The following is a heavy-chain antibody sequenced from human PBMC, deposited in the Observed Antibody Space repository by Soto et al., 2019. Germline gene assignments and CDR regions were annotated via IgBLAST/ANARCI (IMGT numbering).Heavy chain of an antibody. CDR3: AKEMATATVDAFDI. V-gene: IGHV3-30*18. CDR1: GFTFSSYG. D-gene: IGHD2-21*02. J-gene: IGHJ3*02. CDR2: ISYDGSNK. Sequence: QVQLVESGGGVVQPGRSLRLSCAASGFTFSSYGMHWVRQAPGKGLEWVAVISYDGSNKYYADSVKGRFTISRDNSKNTLDLHMNSLRAEDTAVYYCAKEMATATVDAFDIWGQGTMVTVSS.